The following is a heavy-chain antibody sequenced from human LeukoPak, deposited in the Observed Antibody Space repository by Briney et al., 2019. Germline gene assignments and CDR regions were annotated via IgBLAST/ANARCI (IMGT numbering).Heavy chain of an antibody. Sequence: SETLSLTCTVSGGSITSGTFYWGWTRQPPGKGLEWIGTIHHSGSTSYNPSVQSRATISVDTSNNQFSLKLSSVTAADTAVYYGARAGILSTGDYFDPWRQGTLVTVSS. CDR3: ARAGILSTGDYFDP. V-gene: IGHV4-39*07. CDR2: IHHSGST. J-gene: IGHJ5*02. D-gene: IGHD5/OR15-5a*01. CDR1: GGSITSGTFY.